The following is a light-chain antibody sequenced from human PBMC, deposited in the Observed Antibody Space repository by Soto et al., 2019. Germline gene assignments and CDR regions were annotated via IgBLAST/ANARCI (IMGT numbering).Light chain of an antibody. CDR3: EQAHSYPLT. CDR1: QGISSW. Sequence: DIQMTQSPSSVSASVGDRVTITCRASQGISSWLGWYQQKPGKAPKLLIYAASSLQSGVPSRFRDSGSGTDFILTITSLQPEDSATHYCEQAHSYPLTFGGGTKVDIK. J-gene: IGKJ4*01. CDR2: AAS. V-gene: IGKV1-12*01.